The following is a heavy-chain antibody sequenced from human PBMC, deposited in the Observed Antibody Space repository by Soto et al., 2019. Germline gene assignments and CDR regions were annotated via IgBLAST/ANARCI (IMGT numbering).Heavy chain of an antibody. V-gene: IGHV1-18*01. CDR1: GYTFTSYH. CDR3: ARDTPLTDY. J-gene: IGHJ4*02. CDR2: ISAYNTNT. Sequence: QVQLLQSGAEVKKPGASVKVSCKTSGYTFTSYHISWVRQAPGQGLEWMGWISAYNTNTNYAQKFQGRVTMTTDTLTSTAYMELKSLRSDDTAVYYCARDTPLTDYWGQGTLVTVSS.